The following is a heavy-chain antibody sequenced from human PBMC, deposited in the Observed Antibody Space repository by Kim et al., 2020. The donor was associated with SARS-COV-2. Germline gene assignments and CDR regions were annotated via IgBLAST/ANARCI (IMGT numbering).Heavy chain of an antibody. D-gene: IGHD3-16*01. J-gene: IGHJ3*02. CDR1: GFTFSSYA. V-gene: IGHV3-30*04. CDR2: ISYDGSNK. Sequence: GGSLRLSCAASGFTFSSYAMHWVRQAPGKGLEWVAVISYDGSNKYYADSVKGRFTISRDNSKNTLYLQMNSLRAEDTAVYYCARGSYPGGERGDAFDIWGQGTMVTVSS. CDR3: ARGSYPGGERGDAFDI.